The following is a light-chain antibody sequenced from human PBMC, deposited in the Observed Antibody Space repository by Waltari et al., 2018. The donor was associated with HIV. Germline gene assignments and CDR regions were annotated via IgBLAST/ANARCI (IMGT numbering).Light chain of an antibody. V-gene: IGLV8-61*01. J-gene: IGLJ3*02. CDR1: SGSFSTSYY. CDR3: VLYMGSGIWV. CDR2: STN. Sequence: QPVVTQETSFSVSPGGTVTLTCGFSSGSFSTSYYPRWYQQTPGQAPRTLIYSTNTRSSGVPDRFSGSILGNKAALTITGAQADDESDYYCVLYMGSGIWVFGGGTKLTVL.